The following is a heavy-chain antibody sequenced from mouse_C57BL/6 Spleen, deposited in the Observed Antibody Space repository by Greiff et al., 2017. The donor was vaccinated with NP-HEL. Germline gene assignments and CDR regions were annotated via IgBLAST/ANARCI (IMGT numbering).Heavy chain of an antibody. CDR2: ISNGGGST. Sequence: EVKVVESGGGLVQPGGSLKLSCAASGFTFSDYYMYWVRQTPEKRLEWVAYISNGGGSTYYPDTVKGRFTISRDNAKNTLYLQMSRLKSEDTAMYYCARYYDGKGAMDYWGQGTSVTVSS. CDR3: ARYYDGKGAMDY. CDR1: GFTFSDYY. D-gene: IGHD1-1*01. V-gene: IGHV5-12*01. J-gene: IGHJ4*01.